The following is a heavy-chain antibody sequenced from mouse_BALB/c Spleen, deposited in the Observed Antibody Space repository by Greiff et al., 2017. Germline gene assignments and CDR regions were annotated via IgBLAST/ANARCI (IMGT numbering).Heavy chain of an antibody. J-gene: IGHJ3*01. D-gene: IGHD2-2*01. V-gene: IGHV5-4*02. Sequence: DVMLVESGGGLVKPGGSLKLSCAASGFTFSDYYMYWVRQTPEKRLEWVATISDGGSYTYYPDSVKGRFTISRDNAKNNLYLQMSSLKSEDTAMYYCARDSLYGYDRAWFAYWGQGTLVTVSA. CDR2: ISDGGSYT. CDR1: GFTFSDYY. CDR3: ARDSLYGYDRAWFAY.